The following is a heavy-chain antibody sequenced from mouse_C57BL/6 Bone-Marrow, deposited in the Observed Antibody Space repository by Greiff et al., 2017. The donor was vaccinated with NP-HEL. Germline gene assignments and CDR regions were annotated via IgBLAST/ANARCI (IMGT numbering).Heavy chain of an antibody. V-gene: IGHV1-50*01. D-gene: IGHD1-1*01. CDR3: ARSIYYGSSYDYFDY. CDR2: LDPSDSYT. Sequence: QVQLKQPGAELVKPGASVKLSCKASGYTFTSYWMQWVKQRPGQGLEWIGELDPSDSYTNYNQKFTGKATLTVDTSSSTAYMQLSSLTSEDSAVYYCARSIYYGSSYDYFDYWGQGTTLTVSS. J-gene: IGHJ2*01. CDR1: GYTFTSYW.